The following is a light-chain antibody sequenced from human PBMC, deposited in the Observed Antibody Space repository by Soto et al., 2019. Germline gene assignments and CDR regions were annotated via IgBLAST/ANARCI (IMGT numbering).Light chain of an antibody. V-gene: IGLV2-8*01. CDR1: SSDVGGYNY. J-gene: IGLJ1*01. CDR3: CSYAGINDYV. Sequence: QSVLTQPPSASGSPGQSVTISCTGSSSDVGGYNYVSWYQQYPGKAPTLMIYEVSRRPSGVPDRFSGSKSGNTASLTVSGLQAEDEADYYCCSYAGINDYVFGTGTKLTVL. CDR2: EVS.